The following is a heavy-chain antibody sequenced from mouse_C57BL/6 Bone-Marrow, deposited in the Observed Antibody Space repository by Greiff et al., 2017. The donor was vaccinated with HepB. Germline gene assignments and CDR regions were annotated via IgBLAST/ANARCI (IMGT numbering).Heavy chain of an antibody. V-gene: IGHV5-17*01. D-gene: IGHD4-1*01. CDR1: GFTFSDYG. CDR2: ISSGSSTI. Sequence: EVQLVESGGGLVKPGGSLKLSCAASGFTFSDYGMHWVRQAPEKGLEWVAYISSGSSTIYYADTVKGRFTISRDNAKNTLFLQMTSLRSEDTAMYYCARHWDDWYFDVWGTGTTVTVSS. J-gene: IGHJ1*03. CDR3: ARHWDDWYFDV.